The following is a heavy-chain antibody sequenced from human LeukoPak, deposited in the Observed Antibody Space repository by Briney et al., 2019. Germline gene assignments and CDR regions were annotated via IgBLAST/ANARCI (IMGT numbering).Heavy chain of an antibody. Sequence: GGSLRLSCAASGFTFSSYWISWVRQAPGKGLEWGANIKQDGSEKYYVDSVKGRFTISRDNAKNSLYLQMNSLRAEDTAVYYCAGDPRIPPAFDIWGQGTMVTVSS. J-gene: IGHJ3*02. CDR2: IKQDGSEK. CDR3: AGDPRIPPAFDI. CDR1: GFTFSSYW. V-gene: IGHV3-7*01.